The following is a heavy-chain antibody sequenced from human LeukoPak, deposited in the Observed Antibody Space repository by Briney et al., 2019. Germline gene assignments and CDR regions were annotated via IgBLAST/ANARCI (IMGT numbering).Heavy chain of an antibody. Sequence: GGSLRLSCAVSGFTVSSNYMSWVRQAPGKGLEWVSVIYSGGSTYYADSVKGRFTISRDNSKNTQYLQMNSLRAEDTAVYYCARDTTYYGMDVWGQGTTVTVSS. CDR1: GFTVSSNY. D-gene: IGHD1-1*01. J-gene: IGHJ6*02. CDR2: IYSGGST. CDR3: ARDTTYYGMDV. V-gene: IGHV3-53*01.